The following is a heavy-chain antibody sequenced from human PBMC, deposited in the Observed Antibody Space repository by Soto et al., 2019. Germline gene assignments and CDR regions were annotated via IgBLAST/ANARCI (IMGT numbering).Heavy chain of an antibody. J-gene: IGHJ4*02. CDR2: VTGSGDKT. D-gene: IGHD5-12*01. V-gene: IGHV3-23*01. CDR3: AREMDIVATIDY. CDR1: GFTFSSYT. Sequence: PGGSLRLSCAASGFTFSSYTMTWVRQAPGKGLEWVSTVTGSGDKTSYVDSVKGRFTIPRDNSKNTLYLQMNSLRAEDTAVYYCAREMDIVATIDYWGQGTLVTVSS.